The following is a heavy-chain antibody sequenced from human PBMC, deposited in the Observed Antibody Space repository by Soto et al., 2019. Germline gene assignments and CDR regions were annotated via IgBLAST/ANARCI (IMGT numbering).Heavy chain of an antibody. CDR1: GYNFSTFW. CDR2: IYPDDSDT. CDR3: ARRGGGTYLIDS. D-gene: IGHD1-26*01. Sequence: LKISCKSSGYNFSTFWIAWVRQMPGKGLECMGIIYPDDSDTRYSPSFQGQVTISADKSVGTAYLQWSSLTASDTAMYYCARRGGGTYLIDSWGQGTLVTVSS. V-gene: IGHV5-51*01. J-gene: IGHJ4*02.